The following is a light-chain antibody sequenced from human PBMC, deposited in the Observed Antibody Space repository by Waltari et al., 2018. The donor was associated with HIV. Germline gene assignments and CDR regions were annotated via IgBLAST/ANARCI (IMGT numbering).Light chain of an antibody. CDR1: QSISMY. V-gene: IGKV1-39*01. CDR3: QQSFTPPLS. Sequence: DIQMTQSPSSLSASVGDRITITCRASQSISMYLKWYQSKPGTAPKLLIFGATSLQSGVPPMFSGSRSGTDYTLTISRVQPEDFATYYCQQSFTPPLSFGPGTRLDFK. J-gene: IGKJ3*01. CDR2: GAT.